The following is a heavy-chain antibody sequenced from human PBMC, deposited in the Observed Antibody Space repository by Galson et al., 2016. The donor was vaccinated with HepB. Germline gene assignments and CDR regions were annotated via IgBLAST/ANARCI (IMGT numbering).Heavy chain of an antibody. CDR1: GYTFTNHA. J-gene: IGHJ4*02. Sequence: SVKVSCKASGYTFTNHAMHWVRQAPGQSLEWMGWINTGKGNTKYSQKFQDRVTITRDTSASTGYMELSNLRSEDTAVYFCARPSTSGTYFGYWGQGVLVTVSS. V-gene: IGHV1-3*04. CDR3: ARPSTSGTYFGY. CDR2: INTGKGNT. D-gene: IGHD1-26*01.